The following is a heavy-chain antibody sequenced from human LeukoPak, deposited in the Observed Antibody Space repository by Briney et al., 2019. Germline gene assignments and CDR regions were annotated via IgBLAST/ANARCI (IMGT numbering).Heavy chain of an antibody. CDR2: VKTKGDGGAA. CDR1: GITFTNAW. D-gene: IGHD5-24*01. Sequence: GGSLRLSCAASGITFTNAWLTWVRQAPGKGLEWVGRVKTKGDGGAADYAAPVKGRFTISREDSENMMYLEMSSLKTDDTAVYYCTTTSASIRKFDMDVWGKGTTVTVSS. V-gene: IGHV3-15*01. CDR3: TTTSASIRKFDMDV. J-gene: IGHJ6*03.